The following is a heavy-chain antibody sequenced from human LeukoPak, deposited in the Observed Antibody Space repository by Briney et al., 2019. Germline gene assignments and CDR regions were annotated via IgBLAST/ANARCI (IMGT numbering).Heavy chain of an antibody. CDR1: GYTFTGYY. Sequence: ASVKVSCKASGYTFTGYYLHWVRQAPGQGLEWMGIINPSGGSTSYAQKFQGRVTMTRDMSTSTVYMELSSLRSEDTAVYYCARDHGGFCSGGSCYPPHYYYYMDVWGKGTTVTVSS. CDR2: INPSGGST. CDR3: ARDHGGFCSGGSCYPPHYYYYMDV. J-gene: IGHJ6*03. V-gene: IGHV1-46*01. D-gene: IGHD2-15*01.